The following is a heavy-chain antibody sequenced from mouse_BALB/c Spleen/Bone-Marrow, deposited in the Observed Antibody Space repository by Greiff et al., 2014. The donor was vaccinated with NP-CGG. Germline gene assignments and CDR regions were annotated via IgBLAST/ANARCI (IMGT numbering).Heavy chain of an antibody. V-gene: IGHV1-9*01. CDR3: ARSDGCYYAMDY. CDR1: GYTFSSYW. J-gene: IGHJ4*01. Sequence: VQLQQSGAELMKPGASVKISCKATGYTFSSYWIEWVKQRPGHGLEWIGEILPGSGSTNYNEKFKGKATFTADTSSNTAYMQLSSLTSENSAVYYCARSDGCYYAMDYWGQGTSVTVSS. CDR2: ILPGSGST. D-gene: IGHD2-3*01.